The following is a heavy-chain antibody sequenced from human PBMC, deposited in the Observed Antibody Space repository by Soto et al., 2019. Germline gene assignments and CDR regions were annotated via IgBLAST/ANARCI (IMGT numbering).Heavy chain of an antibody. D-gene: IGHD2-2*01. CDR1: GYSFTSYW. J-gene: IGHJ6*02. CDR3: ASRGQYCSSTSCYYYYGMDV. V-gene: IGHV5-51*01. Sequence: PGESLKISCKGSGYSFTSYWIGWVRQMPGKGLEWMGIIYPGDSDTRYSPSFQGQVTISADKSISTAYLQWSSLKASDTAMYYCASRGQYCSSTSCYYYYGMDVWGQGTTVTVSS. CDR2: IYPGDSDT.